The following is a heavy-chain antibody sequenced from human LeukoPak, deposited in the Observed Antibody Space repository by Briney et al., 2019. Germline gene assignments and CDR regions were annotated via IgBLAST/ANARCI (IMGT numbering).Heavy chain of an antibody. D-gene: IGHD3-10*01. Sequence: GGSLRLSCAASGFTFSSYAMHWVRQAPGKGLEWVAVISYDGSNKYYADSVKGRFTISRDNSKNTLYLQMNSLRAEDTAVYYCAKARTYYYGSGSFDPWGQGTLVTVSS. V-gene: IGHV3-30*04. J-gene: IGHJ5*02. CDR3: AKARTYYYGSGSFDP. CDR1: GFTFSSYA. CDR2: ISYDGSNK.